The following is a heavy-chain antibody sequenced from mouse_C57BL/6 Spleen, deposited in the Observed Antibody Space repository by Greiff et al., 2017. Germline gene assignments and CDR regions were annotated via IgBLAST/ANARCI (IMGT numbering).Heavy chain of an antibody. D-gene: IGHD3-1*01. Sequence: VQLQQSGPELVKPGASVKISCKASGYAFSSSWMNWVQQRPGKGLEWIGRIYPGDGDTNYNGKFKGKATLTADKSSSTAYMQLSSLTSEDSAVYFCARSGWDDWYFDVWGTGTTVTVSS. CDR2: IYPGDGDT. CDR3: ARSGWDDWYFDV. V-gene: IGHV1-82*01. CDR1: GYAFSSSW. J-gene: IGHJ1*03.